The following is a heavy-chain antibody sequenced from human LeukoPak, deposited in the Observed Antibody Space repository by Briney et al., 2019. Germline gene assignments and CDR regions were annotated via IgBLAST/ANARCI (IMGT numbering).Heavy chain of an antibody. D-gene: IGHD2-2*01. CDR3: AGYCSGTSCYFDDY. CDR2: INPNSGGT. V-gene: IGHV1-2*02. J-gene: IGHJ4*02. Sequence: ASVKVSCKASGYTFTGYYMHWVRQAPGQGLEWMGWINPNSGGTNYAQKFQGRVTMTRDTSISTAYMELSRLRSDDTAVYYCAGYCSGTSCYFDDYWGQGTLVTVSS. CDR1: GYTFTGYY.